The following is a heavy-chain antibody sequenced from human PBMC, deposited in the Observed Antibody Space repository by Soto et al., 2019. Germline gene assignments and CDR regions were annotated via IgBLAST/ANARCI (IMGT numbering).Heavy chain of an antibody. D-gene: IGHD3-22*01. V-gene: IGHV3-21*01. CDR1: GFTFSSYS. Sequence: EVQLVESGGGLVQPGGSLRLSCAASGFTFSSYSMNWVRQAPGKGLEWVSSISSSSSYIYYADSVKGRCTISRDNAKNSLYLQMNSLRAEDTAVYYCASHPRDSSGYWYYFDYWGQGTLVTVSS. CDR2: ISSSSSYI. CDR3: ASHPRDSSGYWYYFDY. J-gene: IGHJ4*02.